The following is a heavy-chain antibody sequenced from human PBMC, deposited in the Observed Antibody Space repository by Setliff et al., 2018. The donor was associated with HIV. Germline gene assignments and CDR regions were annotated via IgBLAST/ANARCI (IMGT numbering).Heavy chain of an antibody. V-gene: IGHV1-18*01. CDR3: ATDRTQTGINMVRGRIVDPARYPLDY. Sequence: GASVKVSCKASGYTFTSFGLSWVRQAPGQGLEWMAWISLYNDDTNLAPRFRGRVTLTTDTSTGTAYMELSSLRSDDTAVYYCATDRTQTGINMVRGRIVDPARYPLDYWGQGTLVTVSS. CDR2: ISLYNDDT. J-gene: IGHJ4*02. D-gene: IGHD3-10*01. CDR1: GYTFTSFG.